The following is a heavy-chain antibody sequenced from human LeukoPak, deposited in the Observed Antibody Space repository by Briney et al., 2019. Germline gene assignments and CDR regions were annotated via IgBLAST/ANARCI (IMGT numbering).Heavy chain of an antibody. Sequence: GGSLRLSCAASGFTFSSYSMNWVRQAPGKGLEWVSDISSSSSTIYYADSVKGRFTISRDNAKNSLYLEMNSLRAEDTAIYYCATYRQVLLPFESWGQGTLVTVSS. D-gene: IGHD2-8*02. J-gene: IGHJ4*02. V-gene: IGHV3-48*01. CDR2: ISSSSSTI. CDR1: GFTFSSYS. CDR3: ATYRQVLLPFES.